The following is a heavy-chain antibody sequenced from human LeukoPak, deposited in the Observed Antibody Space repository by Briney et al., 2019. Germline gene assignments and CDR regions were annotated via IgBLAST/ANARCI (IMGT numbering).Heavy chain of an antibody. CDR3: ARAGAYYDILTGYLDPYYFDY. CDR1: GYTFTGYY. Sequence: ASVKVSCKASGYTFTGYYMHWVRPAPGQGLGWVGWINPNSGGTNYAQKFQGRVTMTRDTSISTAYMELSRLRSDDTAVHYCARAGAYYDILTGYLDPYYFDYWGQGTLVTVSS. V-gene: IGHV1-2*02. J-gene: IGHJ4*02. CDR2: INPNSGGT. D-gene: IGHD3-9*01.